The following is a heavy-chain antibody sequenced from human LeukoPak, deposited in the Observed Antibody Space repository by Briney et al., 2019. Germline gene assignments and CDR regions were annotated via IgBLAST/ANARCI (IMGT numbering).Heavy chain of an antibody. V-gene: IGHV5-51*01. CDR3: VGGERAMATRKAGFDY. D-gene: IGHD5-24*01. Sequence: GESLKISCTASGYVFANSWIGWVRQMPGKGLEWMGIIYPRDSDTIYSPSFQGQVTISADKSIRTAYLQRSSLTASDTAIYYCVGGERAMATRKAGFDYWGQGTLVTVSS. CDR1: GYVFANSW. J-gene: IGHJ4*02. CDR2: IYPRDSDT.